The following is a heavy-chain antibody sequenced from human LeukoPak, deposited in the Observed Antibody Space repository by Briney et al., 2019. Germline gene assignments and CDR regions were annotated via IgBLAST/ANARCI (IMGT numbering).Heavy chain of an antibody. CDR2: IRYDGSNK. Sequence: PGGSLRLSCAASGFIFSSYCMHWVRQAPGKGLEWMAFIRYDGSNKYYAASVKGRFTLSRDDSKNTPYLQMNSLRTEDTAMYYCAKDPLRGGYNDEAGDYWGQGALVIASS. CDR1: GFIFSSYC. V-gene: IGHV3-30*02. J-gene: IGHJ4*02. D-gene: IGHD5-24*01. CDR3: AKDPLRGGYNDEAGDY.